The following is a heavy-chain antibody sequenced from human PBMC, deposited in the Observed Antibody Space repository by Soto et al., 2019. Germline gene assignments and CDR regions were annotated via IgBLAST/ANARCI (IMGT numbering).Heavy chain of an antibody. V-gene: IGHV1-18*01. J-gene: IGHJ4*02. D-gene: IGHD6-6*01. CDR3: ARTSLSSSSSKY. Sequence: ASVKVSCKASGYTFTSYGITWVRQAPGEGLEWMGWISAYNGNINYAQKLQGRVTMTTDTSTSTAYMELRSLRSDDTAVYYCARTSLSSSSSKYWGQGTWSPSPQ. CDR1: GYTFTSYG. CDR2: ISAYNGNI.